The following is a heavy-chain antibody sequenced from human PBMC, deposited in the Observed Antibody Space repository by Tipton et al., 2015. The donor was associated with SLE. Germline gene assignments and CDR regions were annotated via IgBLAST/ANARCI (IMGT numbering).Heavy chain of an antibody. V-gene: IGHV4-39*07. D-gene: IGHD2-2*01. CDR2: IYYSGST. J-gene: IGHJ6*02. CDR3: ATYADIVVVPAEGYCYYYGMYV. Sequence: TLSLTCTVSGGSISSSSYYWGWIRQPPGKGLEWIGSIYYSGSTYYNPALKSRVTISVDTSKNQFSLKLSSVTAADTAVYYCATYADIVVVPAEGYCYYYGMYVWGQGTTVTVSS. CDR1: GGSISSSSYY.